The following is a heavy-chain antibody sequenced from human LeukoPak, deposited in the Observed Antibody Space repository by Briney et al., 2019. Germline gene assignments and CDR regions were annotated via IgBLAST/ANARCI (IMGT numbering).Heavy chain of an antibody. CDR1: GGSISSYY. CDR2: IYYSGST. J-gene: IGHJ4*02. V-gene: IGHV4-59*08. D-gene: IGHD5-18*01. CDR3: ARRAPYSYEWSTLDY. Sequence: SSETLSLTCTVSGGSISSYYWSWIRQPPGKGLEWIGYIYYSGSTNYNPSLKSRVTISVDTSKNQFSLKLSSVTAADTAVYYCARRAPYSYEWSTLDYWGQGTLVTVSS.